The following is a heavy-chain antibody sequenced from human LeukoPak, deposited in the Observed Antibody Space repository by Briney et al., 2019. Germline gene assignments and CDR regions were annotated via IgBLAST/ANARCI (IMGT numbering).Heavy chain of an antibody. CDR3: AKDDIDAFDI. CDR1: GFTFSSYG. V-gene: IGHV3-30*02. J-gene: IGHJ3*02. Sequence: PGGSLRLSCAASGFTFSSYGMHWVRQAPGKGLEWVAFIRYDGSNKYYADSVKGRFTISRDNSKDTLYLQMNSLRAEDTAVYYCAKDDIDAFDIWGQGTVVTVSS. CDR2: IRYDGSNK.